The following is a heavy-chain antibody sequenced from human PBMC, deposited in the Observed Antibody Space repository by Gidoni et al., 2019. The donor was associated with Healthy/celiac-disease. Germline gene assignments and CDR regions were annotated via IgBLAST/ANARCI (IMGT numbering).Heavy chain of an antibody. CDR1: GFTVSSND. Sequence: EVQLVESGGGLIQPGGSLRLACAASGFTVSSNDMSGVRPAPGKGLEWVSVIYSGGSTYYADSVKGRFTISRDNSKNTLYLQMNSLRAEDTAVYYCARALGYCSGGSCYSVYYYYGMDVWGQGTTVTVSS. CDR3: ARALGYCSGGSCYSVYYYYGMDV. D-gene: IGHD2-15*01. J-gene: IGHJ6*02. CDR2: IYSGGST. V-gene: IGHV3-53*01.